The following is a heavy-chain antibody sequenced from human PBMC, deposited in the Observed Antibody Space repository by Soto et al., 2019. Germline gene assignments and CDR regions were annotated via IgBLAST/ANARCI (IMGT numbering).Heavy chain of an antibody. D-gene: IGHD1-1*01. CDR3: ARGDWNDYYYYGLDV. CDR1: GGSITNYY. V-gene: IGHV4-59*01. J-gene: IGHJ6*02. Sequence: QVQLQESGPGLVKPSETLSLTCAVSGGSITNYYWTWIRQPPGMGLEWIGYIYYIGSSNYNPSLKSRVTISVDTSKSQFSLQLSSVTAADTAVYYCARGDWNDYYYYGLDVWRQGTTVTVSS. CDR2: IYYIGSS.